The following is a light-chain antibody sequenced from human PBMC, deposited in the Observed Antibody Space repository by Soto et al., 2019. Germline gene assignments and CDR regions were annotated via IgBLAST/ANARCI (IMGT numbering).Light chain of an antibody. CDR3: SSYTISSHVV. CDR2: EVS. Sequence: QSALTQPASVSGSPGQSITISCTGTSSDLGAYNYVSWYQQHPGKAPKLMIYEVSNRPSGVSNRFSGSKSGNTASLTISGLQAEDEADYSCSSYTISSHVVFGGGTKLTVL. CDR1: SSDLGAYNY. V-gene: IGLV2-14*01. J-gene: IGLJ2*01.